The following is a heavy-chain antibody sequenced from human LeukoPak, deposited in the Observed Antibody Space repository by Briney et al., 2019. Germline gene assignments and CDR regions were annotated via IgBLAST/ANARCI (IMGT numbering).Heavy chain of an antibody. CDR2: INSDGSST. D-gene: IGHD6-6*01. CDR3: ARDGEYGKGLFDY. CDR1: GFTFSSYW. J-gene: IGHJ4*02. V-gene: IGHV3-74*01. Sequence: GGSLRLSCAASGFTFSSYWMHWVRQAPGKGLVWVSRINSDGSSTSYADSVKGRFTISRDNAENTLYLQMNSLRAEDTAVYYCARDGEYGKGLFDYWGQGTLVTVSS.